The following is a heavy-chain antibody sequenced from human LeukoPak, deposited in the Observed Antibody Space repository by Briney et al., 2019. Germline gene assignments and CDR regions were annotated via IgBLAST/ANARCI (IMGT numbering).Heavy chain of an antibody. CDR1: GFTFSKYW. CDR2: INNDETNT. V-gene: IGHV3-74*01. CDR3: ASDDMDV. J-gene: IGHJ6*03. Sequence: GGSLRLSCAASGFTFSKYWMHWVRQPPAKGLVWVSRINNDETNTRYADSVKGRFTISRDNTKNTLYLQMNSLRVEDTAVYYCASDDMDVWGKGTTVIVSS.